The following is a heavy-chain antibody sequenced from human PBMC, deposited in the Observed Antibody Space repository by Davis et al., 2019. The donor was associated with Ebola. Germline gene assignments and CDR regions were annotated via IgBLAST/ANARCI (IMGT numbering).Heavy chain of an antibody. D-gene: IGHD5-12*01. CDR3: ARDGGGYSGDGTLYGMDV. J-gene: IGHJ6*02. V-gene: IGHV4-34*01. Sequence: MPSETLSLTCAVYGGSFSGYYWSWIRQPPGKGLEWIGEINHSGSTNYNPSLKSRVTISVDTSKNRFSLKLSSVTAADTAVYYCARDGGGYSGDGTLYGMDVWGQGTTVTVSS. CDR1: GGSFSGYY. CDR2: INHSGST.